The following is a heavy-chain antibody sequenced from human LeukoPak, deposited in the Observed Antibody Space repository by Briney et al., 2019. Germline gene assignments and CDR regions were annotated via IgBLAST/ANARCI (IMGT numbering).Heavy chain of an antibody. J-gene: IGHJ5*02. CDR1: GYTITNNY. CDR2: TNPSGTGT. Sequence: ASVKVSCKASGYTITNNYMHWVRQAPGQGLEWMGVTNPSGTGTSYALKFQGRITMSRDTSTSTVYMELSSLRSEDTAFYYCATDHSMANTAWWFDPWGQGTLVTVSS. D-gene: IGHD5-24*01. CDR3: ATDHSMANTAWWFDP. V-gene: IGHV1-46*01.